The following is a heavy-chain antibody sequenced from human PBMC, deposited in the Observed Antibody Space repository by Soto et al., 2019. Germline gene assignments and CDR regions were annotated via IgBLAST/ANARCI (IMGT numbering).Heavy chain of an antibody. CDR3: ARDFIAAAGTKYYYYGMDV. J-gene: IGHJ6*02. CDR2: IYYSGST. D-gene: IGHD6-13*01. CDR1: GGSISSGGYY. V-gene: IGHV4-31*03. Sequence: PSETLSLTCTVSGGSISSGGYYWSWIRQHPGKGLEWIGYIYYSGSTYYNPSLKSRVTISVDTSKNQFSLKLSSVTAADTAVYYCARDFIAAAGTKYYYYGMDVWGQGTTVTVSS.